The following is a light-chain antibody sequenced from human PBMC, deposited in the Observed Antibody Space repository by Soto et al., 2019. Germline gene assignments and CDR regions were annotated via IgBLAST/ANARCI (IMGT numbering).Light chain of an antibody. J-gene: IGKJ1*01. Sequence: EIVMTQSPATLSVSPGERATLSCRASQSVSSNLAWYQQKPGQAPRLLIYGASTRAAGIPARFSGSGSGTEFTLTISSLQSEDFAVYYCQQYNNWPPVTFGQGTKVDIK. V-gene: IGKV3-15*01. CDR2: GAS. CDR1: QSVSSN. CDR3: QQYNNWPPVT.